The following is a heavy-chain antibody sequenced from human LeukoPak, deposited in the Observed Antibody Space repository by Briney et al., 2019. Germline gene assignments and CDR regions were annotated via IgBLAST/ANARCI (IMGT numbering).Heavy chain of an antibody. Sequence: GASVTVSFKASGYTFTSYYMHWVRQAPGQGLEWMGIINPSGGSTSYAQKFQGRVTMTRDMPTSTVYMELSSLRSEDTAVYYCARDTYSGSYPLDYWGQGTLVTVSS. CDR1: GYTFTSYY. CDR2: INPSGGST. CDR3: ARDTYSGSYPLDY. D-gene: IGHD1-26*01. J-gene: IGHJ4*02. V-gene: IGHV1-46*01.